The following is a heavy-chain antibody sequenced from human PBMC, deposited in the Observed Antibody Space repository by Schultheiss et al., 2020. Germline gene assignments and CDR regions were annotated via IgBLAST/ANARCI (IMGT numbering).Heavy chain of an antibody. Sequence: SETLSLTCTVSGGSISSGNYYWGWIRQPPEKGLEWIASIYQSGSTNYNPSLKSRVTISVDTSKNQFSLKLTSVTAADTAVYYCARWTAAGYFQHWGQGTLVTVSS. CDR3: ARWTAAGYFQH. CDR1: GGSISSGNYY. J-gene: IGHJ1*01. CDR2: IYQSGST. V-gene: IGHV4-39*01. D-gene: IGHD6-13*01.